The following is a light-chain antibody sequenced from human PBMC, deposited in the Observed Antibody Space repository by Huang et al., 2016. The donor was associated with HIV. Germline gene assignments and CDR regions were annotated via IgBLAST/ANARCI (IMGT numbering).Light chain of an antibody. CDR2: GAS. V-gene: IGKV3-15*01. CDR3: QHYNNWPPMYT. Sequence: EIVMTQSPATLSVSPGEGATLSCRASQGVSSDLAWYQQKPGQAPRLRVYGASTRATGIPARFSGSGSWTEFTLTISSLQSEDFAVYYCQHYNNWPPMYTFGQGTKLEIK. CDR1: QGVSSD. J-gene: IGKJ2*01.